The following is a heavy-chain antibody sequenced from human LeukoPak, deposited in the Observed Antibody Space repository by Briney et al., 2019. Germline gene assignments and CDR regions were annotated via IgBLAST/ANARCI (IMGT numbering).Heavy chain of an antibody. D-gene: IGHD2-15*01. Sequence: PGGSLRLSCAASGFTFDDYGMSWVRQAPGKGLEWVSGINWNGGSTGYADSVKGRFTISRDNAKNPLYLQMNSLRAEDTALYYCARDCSGGSCQVRDYWGQGTLVTVSS. CDR2: INWNGGST. CDR3: ARDCSGGSCQVRDY. CDR1: GFTFDDYG. V-gene: IGHV3-20*04. J-gene: IGHJ4*02.